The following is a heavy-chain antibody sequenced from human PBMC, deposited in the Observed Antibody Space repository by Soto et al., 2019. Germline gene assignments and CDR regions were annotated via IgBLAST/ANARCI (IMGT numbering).Heavy chain of an antibody. Sequence: PSETLSLTCTVSGGSVSSGSYYWSWIRQSPEKGLEWIGHINYSGSTDYNPSLKSRVTILRDMYKNEFSLQVKSVTAADTAVYFCAREVPYRWNPPAYYFDYWGQGALVTVSS. V-gene: IGHV4-61*01. D-gene: IGHD3-16*01. J-gene: IGHJ4*02. CDR3: AREVPYRWNPPAYYFDY. CDR2: INYSGST. CDR1: GGSVSSGSYY.